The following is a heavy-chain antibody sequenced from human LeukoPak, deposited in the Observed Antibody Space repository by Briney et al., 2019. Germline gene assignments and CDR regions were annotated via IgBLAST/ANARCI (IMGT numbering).Heavy chain of an antibody. CDR3: ARDPLGY. V-gene: IGHV4-61*02. J-gene: IGHJ4*02. D-gene: IGHD3-16*01. CDR1: GGSISSGGYY. Sequence: SETLSLTCTVSGGSISSGGYYWSWIRQPAGKGLEWIGRIYTSGSTNYNPSLKSRVTISVDTSKNQFSLKLSSVTAADTAVYYCARDPLGYWGQGTLVTVSS. CDR2: IYTSGST.